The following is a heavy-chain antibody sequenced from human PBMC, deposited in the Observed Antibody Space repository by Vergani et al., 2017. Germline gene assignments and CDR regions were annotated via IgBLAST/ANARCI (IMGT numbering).Heavy chain of an antibody. V-gene: IGHV3-21*01. CDR1: GFTFSHYS. CDR2: LNKNNYYI. J-gene: IGHJ4*02. CDR3: AREMSNEGFDY. Sequence: VQMVESGGGLVKPGGSLRLSCVASGFTFSHYSMNWVRQAPGKGLEWVSSLNKNNYYIYYADSVKGRFTISRDNAKNSLFLQMSSLKVEDTGVYYCAREMSNEGFDYWGQGTRVTVS. D-gene: IGHD4-11*01.